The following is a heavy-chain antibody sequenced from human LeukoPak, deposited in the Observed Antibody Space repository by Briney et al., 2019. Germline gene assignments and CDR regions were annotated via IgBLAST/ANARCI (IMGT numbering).Heavy chain of an antibody. Sequence: LSLTCIVSGYSFSSGDYWGWVRQSPGKGLEWLAIISFDGAYRYYADSVKGRFTISRDISKNTFYLQMSSLTADDAALYYCAKDQQGGAGSGRFDYWGQGTLVTVSS. CDR3: AKDQQGGAGSGRFDY. CDR2: ISFDGAYR. J-gene: IGHJ4*02. CDR1: GYSFSSGD. V-gene: IGHV3-30*19. D-gene: IGHD3-10*01.